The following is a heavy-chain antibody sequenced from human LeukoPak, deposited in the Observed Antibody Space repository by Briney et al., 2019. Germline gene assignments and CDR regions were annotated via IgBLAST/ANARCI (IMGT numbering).Heavy chain of an antibody. D-gene: IGHD3-9*01. CDR3: ARDFDPFDY. CDR1: GGSISRYY. CDR2: IFYTGTT. Sequence: PSETLSLTCTVYGGSISRYYWSWIRQSPGKGLEWIGYIFYTGTTEYNPSLKSRVTISVDTSNNQFSLKLTSVTAADTAVYYCARDFDPFDYWGQGTQVTVSS. V-gene: IGHV4-59*01. J-gene: IGHJ4*02.